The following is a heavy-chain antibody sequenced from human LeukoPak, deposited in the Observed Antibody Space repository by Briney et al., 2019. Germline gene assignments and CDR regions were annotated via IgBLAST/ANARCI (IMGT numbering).Heavy chain of an antibody. D-gene: IGHD6-13*01. CDR3: AKDSSSWYYHSSGSDY. V-gene: IGHV3-21*04. CDR1: GFTFSTYN. CDR2: ISSITSFI. J-gene: IGHJ4*02. Sequence: PGGSLRLSCAASGFTFSTYNMNWVRQAPGKGLEWVSSISSITSFINYADSVKGRFTISRDNAKNSLYLQMNSLRAEDTALYYCAKDSSSWYYHSSGSDYWGQGTLVTVSS.